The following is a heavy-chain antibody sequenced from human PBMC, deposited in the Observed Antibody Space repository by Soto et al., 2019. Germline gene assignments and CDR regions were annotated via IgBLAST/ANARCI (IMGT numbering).Heavy chain of an antibody. CDR3: AGGTALVDY. CDR2: ISSSTSNT. D-gene: IGHD5-18*01. CDR1: GFTFSDSY. J-gene: IGHJ4*02. Sequence: QVQLVESGGGLVKPGGSLRLSCAASGFTFSDSYMNWIRQAPGKGLEWVSYISSSTSNTNYADSVKGRFTISRDNAKKSLYLQMNSLRAEDTAVYYCAGGTALVDYWGQGTLVTVSS. V-gene: IGHV3-11*05.